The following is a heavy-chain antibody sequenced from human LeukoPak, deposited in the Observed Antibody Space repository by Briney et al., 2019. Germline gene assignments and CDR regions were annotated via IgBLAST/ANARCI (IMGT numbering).Heavy chain of an antibody. CDR1: GGSISSGGYY. Sequence: QTLSLTCTVSGGSISSGGYYWSWIRQHPGKGLEWIGYIYYSGSTYYNPSLKSRVTISVDTSKNQFSLKLSSVTAADTAVYYCANTDYGDYVLMGWGQGTLVTVSS. J-gene: IGHJ4*02. V-gene: IGHV4-31*03. CDR2: IYYSGST. CDR3: ANTDYGDYVLMG. D-gene: IGHD4-17*01.